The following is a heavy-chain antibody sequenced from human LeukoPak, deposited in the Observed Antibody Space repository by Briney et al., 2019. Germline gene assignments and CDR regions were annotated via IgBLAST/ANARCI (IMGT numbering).Heavy chain of an antibody. CDR1: GGSISSGGYY. D-gene: IGHD6-13*01. CDR3: ARVPRRSSSWPPGAFDI. CDR2: IYHSGST. J-gene: IGHJ3*02. Sequence: SETLSLTCTVSGGSISSGGYYWSWIRQPPGKGLEWIGYIYHSGSTYYNPSLKSRVTISVDTSKNQFSLKLSSVTAADTAVYYCARVPRRSSSWPPGAFDIWGQGTMVTVSS. V-gene: IGHV4-30-2*01.